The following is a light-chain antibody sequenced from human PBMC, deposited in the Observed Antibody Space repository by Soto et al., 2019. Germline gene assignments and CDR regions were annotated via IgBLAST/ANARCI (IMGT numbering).Light chain of an antibody. V-gene: IGKV3-20*01. CDR3: QQYGSLPRT. CDR1: QSVSSSY. Sequence: EIVLTQSPGTLSLSPGERATLSCRASQSVSSSYLAWYQQKPGQAHRLLIYGASSRATGIPDRFSGSGSGTDFTVTISRLEPEDFAVYYCQQYGSLPRTFGQGTKVEIK. J-gene: IGKJ1*01. CDR2: GAS.